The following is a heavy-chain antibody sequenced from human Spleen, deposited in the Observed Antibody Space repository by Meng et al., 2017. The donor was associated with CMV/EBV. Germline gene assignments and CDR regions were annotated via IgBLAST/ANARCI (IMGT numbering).Heavy chain of an antibody. D-gene: IGHD6-13*01. J-gene: IGHJ6*02. CDR2: IIPIFGTA. CDR3: ARSAGIAAEAIRRGRYYNYGMDV. V-gene: IGHV1-69*05. CDR1: GGTFSSYA. Sequence: SVKVSCKASGGTFSSYAISWVRQAPGQGLEWMGGIIPIFGTANYAQKFQGRVTITTDESTSTAYMELSSLRSEDTAVYYCARSAGIAAEAIRRGRYYNYGMDVWGQGTTVTVSS.